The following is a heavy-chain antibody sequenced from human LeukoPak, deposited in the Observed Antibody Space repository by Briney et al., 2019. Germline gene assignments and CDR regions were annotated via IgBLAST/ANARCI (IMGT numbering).Heavy chain of an antibody. CDR1: GFTFSNAW. CDR3: TTDRPYYYDSSGYSSTSYYFGY. CDR2: IKSKTDGGTT. J-gene: IGHJ4*02. Sequence: GGSLRLSCAASGFTFSNAWMSWVRQAPGKGLEWVGRIKSKTDGGTTDYAAPVKGRFTISRDDSKNTLYLQMNSLKTEDTAVYYCTTDRPYYYDSSGYSSTSYYFGYWGQGTLVTVSS. D-gene: IGHD3-22*01. V-gene: IGHV3-15*01.